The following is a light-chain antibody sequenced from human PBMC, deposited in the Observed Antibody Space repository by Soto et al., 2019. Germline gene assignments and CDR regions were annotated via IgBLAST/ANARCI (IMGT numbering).Light chain of an antibody. CDR1: SSDVGDHNY. CDR3: CSYAGSYTYV. Sequence: QSALTQPRSVSGSPGQSVTISCTGTSSDVGDHNYVSWYQQYPGKAPKLLLSSVSKRPSGVPDRFSGSKSGNTASLTISGLQAEDEADYYCCSYAGSYTYVFGTGTKLTVL. CDR2: SVS. V-gene: IGLV2-11*01. J-gene: IGLJ1*01.